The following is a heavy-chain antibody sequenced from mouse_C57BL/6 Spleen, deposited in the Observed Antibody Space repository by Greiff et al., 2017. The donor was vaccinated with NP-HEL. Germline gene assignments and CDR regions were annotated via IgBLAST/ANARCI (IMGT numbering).Heavy chain of an antibody. J-gene: IGHJ1*03. D-gene: IGHD1-1*01. V-gene: IGHV2-5*01. Sequence: VQVVESGPGLVQPSQSLSITCTVSGFSLTSYGVHWVRQSPGKGLEWLGVIWRGGSTDYNAAFMSRLSITKDNSKSQVFFKMNSLQADDTAIYYCAKKGDYGSSHWYFDVWGTGTTVTVSS. CDR3: AKKGDYGSSHWYFDV. CDR2: IWRGGST. CDR1: GFSLTSYG.